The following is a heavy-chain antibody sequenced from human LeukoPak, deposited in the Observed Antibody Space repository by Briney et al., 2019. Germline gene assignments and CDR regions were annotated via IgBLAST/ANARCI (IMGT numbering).Heavy chain of an antibody. V-gene: IGHV3-33*01. CDR1: GFTFSNYG. Sequence: PGGSLRLSCAASGFTFSNYGMHWVRQAPGKGLEWVAVIWYDGSNKYYADSVKGRFTISRDDSKSTLYLQMNSLRAEDTAVYYCARDVRDGTLDYWGQGTLVTVS. J-gene: IGHJ4*02. CDR3: ARDVRDGTLDY. D-gene: IGHD5-24*01. CDR2: IWYDGSNK.